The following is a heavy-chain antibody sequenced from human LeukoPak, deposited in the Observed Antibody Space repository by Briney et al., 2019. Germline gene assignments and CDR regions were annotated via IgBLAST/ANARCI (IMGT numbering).Heavy chain of an antibody. D-gene: IGHD4-17*01. V-gene: IGHV3-23*01. CDR1: NLAFSTYA. CDR3: TKDPNGDYVGAFDF. J-gene: IGHJ3*01. Sequence: GGSLRLSCAASNLAFSTYAMTWVRQAPGQGLECVSSISVLGFDTSYADSVKGRFTISRDNSQSTLFLQMNSLRAEDTAVYYCTKDPNGDYVGAFDFWGQGTMVTVSS. CDR2: ISVLGFDT.